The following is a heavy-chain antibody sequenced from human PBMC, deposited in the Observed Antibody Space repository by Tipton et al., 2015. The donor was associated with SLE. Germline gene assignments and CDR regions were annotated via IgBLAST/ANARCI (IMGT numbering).Heavy chain of an antibody. V-gene: IGHV4-39*01. J-gene: IGHJ4*02. D-gene: IGHD6-19*01. CDR1: GGSISSSSYY. Sequence: TLSLTCTVSGGSISSSSYYWGWIRQPPGKGLEWIGSIYYSGSTYYNPSLKSRVTITVDTSKNQFSLKLSPVTAADTAVYYCATLSTVAGVDYWGQGTLVTVSS. CDR2: IYYSGST. CDR3: ATLSTVAGVDY.